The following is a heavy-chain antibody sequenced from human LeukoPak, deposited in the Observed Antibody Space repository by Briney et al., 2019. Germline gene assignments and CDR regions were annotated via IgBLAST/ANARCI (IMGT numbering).Heavy chain of an antibody. Sequence: ASVKVSCKASGYTFTSYYMHWVRQAPGQGLEWMGWINPNGGGTNYAQKFQGRVTMTRDTSISTAYMELSRLRSDDTAVYYCARESAIAAALDYWGQGTLVTVSS. J-gene: IGHJ4*02. V-gene: IGHV1-2*02. CDR2: INPNGGGT. D-gene: IGHD6-13*01. CDR1: GYTFTSYY. CDR3: ARESAIAAALDY.